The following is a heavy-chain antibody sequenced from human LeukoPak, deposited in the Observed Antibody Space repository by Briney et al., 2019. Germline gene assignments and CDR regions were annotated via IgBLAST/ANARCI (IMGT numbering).Heavy chain of an antibody. D-gene: IGHD4-23*01. CDR2: IKEDGSEI. V-gene: IGHV3-7*01. J-gene: IGHJ4*02. CDR1: AFTFSSYL. Sequence: GGPLRLSCAASAFTFSSYLMSWVRQAPGKGLEWVANIKEDGSEINYVDSVKGRFTISRDNAKKSLYLQMNSLRVEDTAVYYCARDRGYSSFDYWGQGTLVTVSS. CDR3: ARDRGYSSFDY.